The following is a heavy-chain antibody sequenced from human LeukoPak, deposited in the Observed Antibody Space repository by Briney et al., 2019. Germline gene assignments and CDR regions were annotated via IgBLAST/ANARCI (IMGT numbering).Heavy chain of an antibody. Sequence: SETLSLTCAVSGYSISSGYYWGWIRPPPGKGLEWIGIIYYSGSTYYNPSLKSRVTISVDTSKNQFSLKLSSVTASDTAVYYCARVATTTNPPQRPFDYWGHGTLVTVSS. CDR1: GYSISSGYY. D-gene: IGHD5-12*01. J-gene: IGHJ4*01. V-gene: IGHV4-38-2*01. CDR2: IYYSGST. CDR3: ARVATTTNPPQRPFDY.